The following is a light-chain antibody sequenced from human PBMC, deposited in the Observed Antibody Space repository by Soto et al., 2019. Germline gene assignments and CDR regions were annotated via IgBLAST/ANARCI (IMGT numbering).Light chain of an antibody. CDR2: EAS. V-gene: IGKV3-11*01. J-gene: IGKJ1*01. CDR3: QQRSDWPWT. Sequence: EIVLTQSPVTLSLSPGESATLSCRASQSLSRFLAWYRQKPGQAPRLLMYEASNRATGIPARFSGGGSGTDFTLTISSLEPEDFAVYYCQQRSDWPWTFGQGTKVEIK. CDR1: QSLSRF.